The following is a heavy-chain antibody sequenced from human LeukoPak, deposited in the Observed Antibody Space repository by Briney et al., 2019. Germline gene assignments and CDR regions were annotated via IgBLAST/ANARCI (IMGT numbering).Heavy chain of an antibody. CDR1: SGSISSGNYY. CDR2: IYTSGST. CDR3: ARSRMGDAFDI. D-gene: IGHD3-16*01. Sequence: SQTLSLTCTVSSGSISSGNYYWSWIRQPAGKGLEWIGRIYTSGSTNYNPSLKSRVTISVGTSKDQFSLKLSSVTAADTAMYYCARSRMGDAFDIWGQGTMVTVSS. V-gene: IGHV4-61*02. J-gene: IGHJ3*02.